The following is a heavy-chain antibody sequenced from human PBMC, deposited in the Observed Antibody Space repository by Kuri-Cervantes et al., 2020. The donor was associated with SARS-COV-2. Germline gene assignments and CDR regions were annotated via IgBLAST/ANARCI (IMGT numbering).Heavy chain of an antibody. V-gene: IGHV3-9*01. CDR2: ISWNSGSI. D-gene: IGHD2-15*01. J-gene: IGHJ2*01. CDR1: GFTFDDYA. CDR3: AKESWYEDSRLGYFDL. Sequence: GGSLRLSCAASGFTFDDYAMHWVRQVPGKGLEWVSGISWNSGSIGYADSVKGRFTISRDNAKNSLYLQMNSLRAEDTALYYCAKESWYEDSRLGYFDLWGRGTLVTVSS.